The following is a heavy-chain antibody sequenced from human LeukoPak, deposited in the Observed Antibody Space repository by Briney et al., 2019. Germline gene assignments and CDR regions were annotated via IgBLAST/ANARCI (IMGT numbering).Heavy chain of an antibody. CDR1: GFTFSNYP. D-gene: IGHD4-17*01. Sequence: GGSLRLSCAAFGFTFSNYPMNWVRQAPGKGLEWVSNVRPGDSARSYADSVRGRFTISRDDAKSSLYLQMNSLRDEDTAVYYCATDSHYAFDFWGLGTLVTVSS. CDR3: ATDSHYAFDF. CDR2: VRPGDSAR. V-gene: IGHV3-48*02. J-gene: IGHJ4*02.